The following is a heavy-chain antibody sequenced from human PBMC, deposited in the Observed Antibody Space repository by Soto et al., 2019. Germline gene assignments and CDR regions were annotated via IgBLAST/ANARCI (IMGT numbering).Heavy chain of an antibody. CDR2: INHSGST. CDR1: GGSFSGYY. D-gene: IGHD5-18*01. Sequence: PSETLSLTCAVYGGSFSGYYWSWIRQPPGKGLEWIGEINHSGSTNYNPSLKSRVTISVDTSKNQFSLKLSSVTAADTAVYYCARVWGSSYGYGYYDYGMDVWGQGTTVTVS. J-gene: IGHJ6*02. CDR3: ARVWGSSYGYGYYDYGMDV. V-gene: IGHV4-34*01.